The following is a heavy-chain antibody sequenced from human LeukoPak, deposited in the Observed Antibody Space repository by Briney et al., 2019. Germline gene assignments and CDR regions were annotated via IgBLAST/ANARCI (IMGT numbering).Heavy chain of an antibody. CDR1: GGTFSSYA. CDR2: IIPIFGIA. D-gene: IGHD6-6*01. Sequence: SVKVSCKASGGTFSSYAISWVRQAPGQGLEWMGRIIPIFGIANYAQKFQGRVTITADKSTSTAYMELSSLRSEDTAVYYCAREYSSSSFDYWGQGALVTVSS. J-gene: IGHJ4*02. CDR3: AREYSSSSFDY. V-gene: IGHV1-69*04.